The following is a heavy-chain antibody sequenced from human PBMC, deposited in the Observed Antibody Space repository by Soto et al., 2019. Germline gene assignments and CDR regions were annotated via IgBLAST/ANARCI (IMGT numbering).Heavy chain of an antibody. V-gene: IGHV4-30-2*01. CDR1: GGSISSGGYS. D-gene: IGHD3-22*01. CDR3: ASHPRDSSGYWYYFDY. Sequence: SETLSHTCAVSGGSISSGGYSWSWIRQPPGKGLEWIGYIYHSGSTYYNPSLKSRVTISVDRSKNQFSLKLSSVTAADTAVYYCASHPRDSSGYWYYFDYWGQGTLVTVSS. CDR2: IYHSGST. J-gene: IGHJ4*02.